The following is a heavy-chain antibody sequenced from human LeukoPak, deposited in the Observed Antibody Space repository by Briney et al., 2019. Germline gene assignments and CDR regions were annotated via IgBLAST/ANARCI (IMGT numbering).Heavy chain of an antibody. CDR2: TSGSGAST. Sequence: PGGSLRLSCAASGFTFTNYAMTWVRQAPGKGLEWVSVTSGSGASTNYADSVKGRFTISRDNSKNTLYLQMNSLRAEDTAVYYCARDSSSGWYYFDYWGQGTLVTVSS. CDR3: ARDSSSGWYYFDY. CDR1: GFTFTNYA. D-gene: IGHD6-19*01. J-gene: IGHJ4*02. V-gene: IGHV3-23*01.